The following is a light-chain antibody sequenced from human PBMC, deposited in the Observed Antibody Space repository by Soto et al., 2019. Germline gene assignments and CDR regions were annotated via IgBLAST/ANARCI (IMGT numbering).Light chain of an antibody. CDR2: SND. CDR1: NSNIGGNT. V-gene: IGLV1-44*01. CDR3: ATWDDSLNAAV. J-gene: IGLJ1*01. Sequence: QSVLTQPPSASGTPGQRVTISCSGSNSNIGGNTVNWYQQLPGAAPKLLMYSNDQRPSGVPDRFSGSKFGTTASLAISGLQSEAEADYHCATWDDSLNAAVFGAGTKVTVL.